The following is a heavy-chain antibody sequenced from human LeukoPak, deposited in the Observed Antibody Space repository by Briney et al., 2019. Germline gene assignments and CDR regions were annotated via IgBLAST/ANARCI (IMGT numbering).Heavy chain of an antibody. D-gene: IGHD1-26*01. J-gene: IGHJ3*02. CDR3: ARHKEGVGAAGDAFDI. Sequence: SETLSLTCTVSGGSISSSSYYWGWIRQPPGKGLEWIGSIYYSGSTYYNPSLKSRVTISVDTSKNQFSLKLSSVTAADTAVYYCARHKEGVGAAGDAFDIWGQGTMVTVSS. V-gene: IGHV4-39*01. CDR1: GGSISSSSYY. CDR2: IYYSGST.